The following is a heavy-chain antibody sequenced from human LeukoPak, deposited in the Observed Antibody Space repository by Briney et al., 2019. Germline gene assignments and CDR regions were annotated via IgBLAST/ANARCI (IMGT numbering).Heavy chain of an antibody. D-gene: IGHD6-6*01. CDR3: ARYIPARPGFDY. J-gene: IGHJ4*02. CDR2: IYTSGST. V-gene: IGHV4-61*02. Sequence: SETLSLTCTVSGGSISSSSYYWGWIRQPAGKGLEWIGRIYTSGSTNYNPSLKSRVTMSVDTSKNQFSLKLSSVTVADTAVYYCARYIPARPGFDYWGQGTLVTVSS. CDR1: GGSISSSSYY.